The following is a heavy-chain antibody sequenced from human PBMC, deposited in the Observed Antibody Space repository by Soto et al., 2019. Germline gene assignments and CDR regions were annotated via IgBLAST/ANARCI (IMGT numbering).Heavy chain of an antibody. D-gene: IGHD3-22*01. CDR3: AKVWLYFDY. CDR2: ISYDGSNK. CDR1: GFTFSSYG. V-gene: IGHV3-30*18. Sequence: PGGSLRLSCAASGFTFSSYGMHWVRQAPGKGLEWVAVISYDGSNKYYADPVKGRFTISRDNSKNTLYLQMNSLRAEDTAVYYCAKVWLYFDYWGQGTLVIVSS. J-gene: IGHJ4*02.